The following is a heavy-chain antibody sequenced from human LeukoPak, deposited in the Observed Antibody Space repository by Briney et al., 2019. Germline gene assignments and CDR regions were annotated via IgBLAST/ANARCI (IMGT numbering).Heavy chain of an antibody. CDR2: INHSGST. CDR3: ARWSRVYSRYYYFDY. J-gene: IGHJ4*02. D-gene: IGHD6-13*01. V-gene: IGHV4-34*01. CDR1: GGSFSGYY. Sequence: SETLSLTCAVYGGSFSGYYWSWIRQPPGKGLEWIGEINHSGSTNYNPSLKSRVTISVDTSKNQFSLKPSSVTAADTAVYYCARWSRVYSRYYYFDYWGQGTLVTVSS.